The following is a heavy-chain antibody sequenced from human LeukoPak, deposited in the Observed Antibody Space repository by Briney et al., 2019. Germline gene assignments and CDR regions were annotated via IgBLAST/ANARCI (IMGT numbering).Heavy chain of an antibody. CDR1: GFIFSSYS. CDR3: AKAASSSWPSYYYAMDV. CDR2: ITGSGGNT. Sequence: GSLRLSCAASGFIFSSYSMSWVRQAPGKGLEWVSVITGSGGNTYYADSVKGRFTISKDNSKNTVYLQMSSLRADDTAVYYCAKAASSSWPSYYYAMDVWGQGTTVTVSS. V-gene: IGHV3-23*01. J-gene: IGHJ6*02. D-gene: IGHD6-13*01.